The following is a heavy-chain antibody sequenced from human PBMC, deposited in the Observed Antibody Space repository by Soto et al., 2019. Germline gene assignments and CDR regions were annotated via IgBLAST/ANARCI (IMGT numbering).Heavy chain of an antibody. D-gene: IGHD3-3*01. Sequence: SVKVSCKASGGTFSSYAISWVRQAPGQGLEWMGGIIPIFGTANYAQKFQGRVTITADESTSTAYMELSSLRSEDTAVYYCARVFYDFWSGYSKGRYYYYYYGMDVWGQGTTVTVSS. CDR1: GGTFSSYA. CDR2: IIPIFGTA. V-gene: IGHV1-69*13. J-gene: IGHJ6*02. CDR3: ARVFYDFWSGYSKGRYYYYYYGMDV.